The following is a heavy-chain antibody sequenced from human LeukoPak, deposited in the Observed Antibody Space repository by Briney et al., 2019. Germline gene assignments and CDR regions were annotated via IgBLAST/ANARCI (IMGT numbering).Heavy chain of an antibody. J-gene: IGHJ4*02. CDR3: ARDDYGSGSWNDY. CDR1: GFTFDDYG. Sequence: GGSLRLSCAASGFTFDDYGMSWVRQAPGKGLEGVSGIIWSGGSTDYVDSVKGRFTVSREKAKNSLYLQMNSLRADDTALYYCARDDYGSGSWNDYWGQGTLVTVSS. CDR2: IIWSGGST. V-gene: IGHV3-20*04. D-gene: IGHD3-10*01.